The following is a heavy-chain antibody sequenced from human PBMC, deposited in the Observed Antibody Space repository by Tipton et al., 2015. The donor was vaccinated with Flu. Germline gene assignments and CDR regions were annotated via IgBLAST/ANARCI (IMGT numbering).Heavy chain of an antibody. CDR3: ARAPQNIAADLQPFDY. J-gene: IGHJ4*02. Sequence: TLSLTCVVSGYSISSGYYWGWTRQPPGRRLEWIGYIYHSGSTYYNPSLRSRVTMSVDTSKNQFSLNLSSVTAADTAVYYCARAPQNIAADLQPFDYWGQGTLVTVSS. V-gene: IGHV4-38-2*01. CDR2: IYHSGST. D-gene: IGHD6-13*01. CDR1: GYSISSGYY.